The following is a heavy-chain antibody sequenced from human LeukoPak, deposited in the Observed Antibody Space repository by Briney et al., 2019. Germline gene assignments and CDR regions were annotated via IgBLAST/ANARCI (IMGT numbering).Heavy chain of an antibody. J-gene: IGHJ4*02. Sequence: SETLSLTCAVYGGSFSGYYWSWIRQPPGKGLEWIGEINHSGSTNYNPSLKSRVTISVDTSKNQFSLELSSVTAADTAVYYCARGNVNYDILTGYSLSFDYWGQGTLVTVSS. D-gene: IGHD3-9*01. CDR1: GGSFSGYY. CDR2: INHSGST. CDR3: ARGNVNYDILTGYSLSFDY. V-gene: IGHV4-34*01.